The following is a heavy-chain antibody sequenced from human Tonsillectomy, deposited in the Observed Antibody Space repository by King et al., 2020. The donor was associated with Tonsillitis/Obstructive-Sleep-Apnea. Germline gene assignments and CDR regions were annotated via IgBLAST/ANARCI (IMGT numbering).Heavy chain of an antibody. CDR1: GGSISSYY. J-gene: IGHJ3*02. CDR3: ARPRRGWELTVALDI. V-gene: IGHV4-59*08. D-gene: IGHD1-26*01. Sequence: QLQESGPGLVKPSETLSLTCTVSGGSISSYYWSWIRQPPGKGLEWMGYIYYSGSTNYNPSLKSRDTISVDTTKNQYSLKLSSVPAADTAVYYCARPRRGWELTVALDIWGPGTMFTVSS. CDR2: IYYSGST.